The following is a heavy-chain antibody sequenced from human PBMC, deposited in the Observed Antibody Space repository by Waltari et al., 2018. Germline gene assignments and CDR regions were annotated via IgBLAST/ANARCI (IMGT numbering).Heavy chain of an antibody. D-gene: IGHD2-21*01. CDR2: IYYSGST. J-gene: IGHJ4*02. V-gene: IGHV4-59*01. CDR3: ARGPYCGGDCSNYFDY. Sequence: QVQLQESGPGLVKPSETLSLTCPVSGGSISSYYWSWIRQPPGKGLEWIGYIYYSGSTNYNPSLKSRVTISVDTSKNQFSLKLSSVTAADTAVYYCARGPYCGGDCSNYFDYWGQGTLVTVSS. CDR1: GGSISSYY.